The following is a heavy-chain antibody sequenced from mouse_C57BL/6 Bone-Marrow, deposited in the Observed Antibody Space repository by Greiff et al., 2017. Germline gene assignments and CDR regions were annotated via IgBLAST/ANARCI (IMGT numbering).Heavy chain of an antibody. V-gene: IGHV1-56*01. CDR1: GYTFTSHW. D-gene: IGHD4-1*01. Sequence: VQLQQSGPELVRPGASVKISCKAPGYTFTSHWMQWVRQRPGQGLEWIGEIFPGSGSTYYNEKFKGKATLTVDTSSSTAYMQLSSLTSEDSAVFYCARSGPLGRSFDYWGQGTTLTVSS. CDR3: ARSGPLGRSFDY. J-gene: IGHJ2*01. CDR2: IFPGSGST.